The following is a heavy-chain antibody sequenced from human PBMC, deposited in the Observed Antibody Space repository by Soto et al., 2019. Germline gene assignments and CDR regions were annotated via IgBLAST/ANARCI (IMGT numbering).Heavy chain of an antibody. Sequence: EVQLAESGGGLAQPGGSLRLSCAASGFTLSGYAMDWVRQAPGKGLEYVSGISSNGVGTYYPNSVQGRFTISRDNAKNTVYLQMGSLRPEDMAVYYCAGRARPDFYYMDVWGKGTTVTVSS. CDR3: AGRARPDFYYMDV. J-gene: IGHJ6*03. D-gene: IGHD6-6*01. CDR1: GFTLSGYA. CDR2: ISSNGVGT. V-gene: IGHV3-64*01.